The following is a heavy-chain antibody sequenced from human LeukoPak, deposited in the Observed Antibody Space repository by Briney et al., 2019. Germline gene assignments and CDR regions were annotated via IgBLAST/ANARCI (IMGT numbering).Heavy chain of an antibody. V-gene: IGHV3-48*01. D-gene: IGHD1-26*01. CDR2: ISSSSSTI. J-gene: IGHJ4*02. CDR3: AGEGWVGSYREVDY. CDR1: GFTFSSHS. Sequence: GGSLRLSCAASGFTFSSHSMIWVRQAPSEGLEWVSHISSSSSTIYYADSVKGRFTISRDNAKSSLYLQMNSLRADDTAVYYCAGEGWVGSYREVDYWGQGTLVTVSS.